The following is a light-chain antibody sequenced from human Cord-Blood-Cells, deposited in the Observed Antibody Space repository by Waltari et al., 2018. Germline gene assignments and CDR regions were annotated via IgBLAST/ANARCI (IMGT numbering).Light chain of an antibody. V-gene: IGLV2-11*01. CDR3: CSYAGSYTWV. Sequence: QSALTQPRSVSGSPGQSVTTSCTGTSSDVGGYNYVSWYQQHPGKAPKLMIDDVSKRPSGVPDRFSGSKSGNTASLTISGLQAEDEADYYCCSYAGSYTWVFGGGTKLTVL. CDR2: DVS. CDR1: SSDVGGYNY. J-gene: IGLJ3*02.